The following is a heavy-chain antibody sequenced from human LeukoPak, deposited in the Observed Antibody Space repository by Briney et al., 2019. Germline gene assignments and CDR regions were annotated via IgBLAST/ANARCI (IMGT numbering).Heavy chain of an antibody. CDR3: ARERIYYGPGGDLRDARLFYYYGMGV. V-gene: IGHV3-53*01. CDR1: GLTVSSNC. Sequence: GGSLRLSCAGSGLTVSSNCMSWVRQAPGKGLEWVSVIYSDGKTNYADSVKGRFTISRDNSKNTLYLQMSSLRDEDTAVYYCARERIYYGPGGDLRDARLFYYYGMGVWGQGTTVTVSS. D-gene: IGHD3-10*01. J-gene: IGHJ6*02. CDR2: IYSDGKT.